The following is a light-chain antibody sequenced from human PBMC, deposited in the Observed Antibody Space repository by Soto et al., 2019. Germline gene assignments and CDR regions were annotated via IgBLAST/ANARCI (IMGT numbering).Light chain of an antibody. V-gene: IGKV1-13*02. J-gene: IGKJ4*01. Sequence: AIPLTQSPSSLSASVGDRVTITCRASQGISSALAWYQQKPGKAPKLLIYDASSLESGVPSRFSGSGSGTDFTLTISSLQPEDFATYYCQQLNSYPLFGGGTKVEIK. CDR2: DAS. CDR1: QGISSA. CDR3: QQLNSYPL.